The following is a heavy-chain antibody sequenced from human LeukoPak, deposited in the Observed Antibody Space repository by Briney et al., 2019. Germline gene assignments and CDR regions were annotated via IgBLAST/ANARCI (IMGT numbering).Heavy chain of an antibody. J-gene: IGHJ1*01. D-gene: IGHD3-16*01. CDR1: GGSFSGYY. CDR3: ARRPVMASVGYFQH. CDR2: INHSGST. V-gene: IGHV4-34*01. Sequence: SETLSLTCAVYGGSFSGYYWSWIRQPPGKGLEWIGEINHSGSTNYNPSLKSRVTISVDTSKNQFSLKLSSVTAADTAVYYCARRPVMASVGYFQHWGQGTLVTVSS.